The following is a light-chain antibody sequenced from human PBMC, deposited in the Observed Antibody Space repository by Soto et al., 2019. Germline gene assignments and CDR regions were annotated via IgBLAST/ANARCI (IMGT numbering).Light chain of an antibody. J-gene: IGKJ2*01. CDR1: KSISSW. V-gene: IGKV1-5*01. CDR3: QQYNSYSGYT. CDR2: DAS. Sequence: DIQMTQSPSTRSEPVGDRVTITCRASKSISSWLAWYQQKPGKAPKLLIFDASSLESGVPSRFSGSGSGTESTLTISSLQPDDFATYYCQQYNSYSGYTFGQGTKLESK.